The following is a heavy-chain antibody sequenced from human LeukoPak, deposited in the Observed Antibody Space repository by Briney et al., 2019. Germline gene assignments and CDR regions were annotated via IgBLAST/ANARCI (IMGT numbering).Heavy chain of an antibody. J-gene: IGHJ4*02. CDR3: AMNQAGYSQSPLYYFDY. CDR2: ISRSSSYI. CDR1: GFTFSNYN. V-gene: IGHV3-21*01. Sequence: PGGSLRLSCAASGFTFSNYNMNWVRQAPGKGLEWVSSISRSSSYIYYADSVKGRFTISRDHAKNSLYLQMNRLRAEDTAVYYCAMNQAGYSQSPLYYFDYWGQGTLVTVSS. D-gene: IGHD3-9*01.